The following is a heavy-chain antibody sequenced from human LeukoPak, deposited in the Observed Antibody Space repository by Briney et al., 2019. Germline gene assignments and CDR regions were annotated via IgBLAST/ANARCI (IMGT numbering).Heavy chain of an antibody. CDR3: ASSATIAAAILDY. CDR1: GGSFSGYY. D-gene: IGHD6-13*01. Sequence: SETLTLTCAVYGGSFSGYYWSWIRQPRGKGLEWIGEINHSGSTNYNPSLKSRVTISVDTSKNQFSLKLSSVTAADTAVYYCASSATIAAAILDYWGQGTLVTVSS. CDR2: INHSGST. J-gene: IGHJ4*02. V-gene: IGHV4-34*01.